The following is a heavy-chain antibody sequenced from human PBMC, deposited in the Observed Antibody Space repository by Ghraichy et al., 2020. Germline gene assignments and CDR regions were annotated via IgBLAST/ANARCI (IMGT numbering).Heavy chain of an antibody. CDR2: IRSKADGGTT. Sequence: GGSLRLSCAASGFTFSNAWMSWVRQAPGKGLEWLGRIRSKADGGTTEDAAPVKGRFFFSRDDSKDTLYLQMNSLKTEDTAVYYCTTLGLSDTWGQGTLVTVSS. D-gene: IGHD2/OR15-2a*01. CDR3: TTLGLSDT. CDR1: GFTFSNAW. V-gene: IGHV3-15*01. J-gene: IGHJ5*02.